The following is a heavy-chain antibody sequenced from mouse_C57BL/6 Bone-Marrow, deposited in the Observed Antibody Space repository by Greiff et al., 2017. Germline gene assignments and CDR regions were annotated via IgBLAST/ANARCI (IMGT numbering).Heavy chain of an antibody. Sequence: EVNVVESGGGLVKPGGSLKLSCAASGFTFSDYGMHWVRQAPEKGLEWVAYISSGSSTIYYAATVKGRFTISRDNAKNTLFLQMTSLRSEDTAMYYCARGTRFAYWGQGTLVTVSA. CDR2: ISSGSSTI. V-gene: IGHV5-17*01. J-gene: IGHJ3*01. CDR1: GFTFSDYG. D-gene: IGHD3-3*01. CDR3: ARGTRFAY.